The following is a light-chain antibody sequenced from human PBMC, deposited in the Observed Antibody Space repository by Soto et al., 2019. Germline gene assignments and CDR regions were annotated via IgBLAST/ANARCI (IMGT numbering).Light chain of an antibody. J-gene: IGKJ4*01. CDR2: GAS. Sequence: ERVMTQSPATLSVSPGERVTLSCRASQSVSSSLAWYQQKPGQAPRLLIYGASTRATDIPARFSGSGSGTEFTLTISSLQSEDFAVYYCQQHSNWPLTFGGGTKVDIK. CDR3: QQHSNWPLT. CDR1: QSVSSS. V-gene: IGKV3-15*01.